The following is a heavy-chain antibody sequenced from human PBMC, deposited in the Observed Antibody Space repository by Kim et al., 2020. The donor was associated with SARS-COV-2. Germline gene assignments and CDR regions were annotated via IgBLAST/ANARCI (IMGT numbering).Heavy chain of an antibody. V-gene: IGHV5-51*01. J-gene: IGHJ4*02. Sequence: GESLKISCKGSGYSFTSYWIGWVRQMPGKGLEWMVIIYPGDSDTRYSPSFQGQVTISADKSISTAYLQWSSLKASDTAMYYCARGETSAVAGVDYWGQGTLVTVSS. CDR3: ARGETSAVAGVDY. D-gene: IGHD6-19*01. CDR2: IYPGDSDT. CDR1: GYSFTSYW.